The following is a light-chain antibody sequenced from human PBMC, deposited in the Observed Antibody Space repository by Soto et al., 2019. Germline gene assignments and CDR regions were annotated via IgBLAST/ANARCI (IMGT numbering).Light chain of an antibody. CDR1: QDITSY. CDR2: DAS. CDR3: DHCDYLPT. Sequence: DIQMTQSPSSLSASVGDRVTITCQASQDITSYLNWYQHKPGKAPKLLISDASILEEGVPPRFNRSGSWKDFTLTITSLQPEDIATYYGDHCDYLPTFGTATTVDFK. J-gene: IGKJ3*01. V-gene: IGKV1-33*01.